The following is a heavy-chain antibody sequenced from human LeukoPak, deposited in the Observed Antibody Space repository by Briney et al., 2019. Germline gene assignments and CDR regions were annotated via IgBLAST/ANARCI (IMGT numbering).Heavy chain of an antibody. D-gene: IGHD2-15*01. J-gene: IGHJ4*02. CDR1: GGSFSGYY. CDR3: ARGSQSLGYCSGGSCRAKIFNY. Sequence: SETLSLTCAVYGGSFSGYYWSWIRQPPGKGLEWIGEINHSGSTNYNPSLKSRVTISVDTSKNQFSLKLSSVTAADTAVYYCARGSQSLGYCSGGSCRAKIFNYWGQGTLVTVSS. CDR2: INHSGST. V-gene: IGHV4-34*01.